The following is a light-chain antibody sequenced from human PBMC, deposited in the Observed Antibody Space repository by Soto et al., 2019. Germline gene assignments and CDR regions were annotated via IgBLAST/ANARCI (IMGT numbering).Light chain of an antibody. Sequence: DIQMTQSPSSLSASVGDRVTITCRASQGVSAYLLWYQQRQGRAPKLLIYAASNLKSGVPSRFSGSGSGTDFTLTISRVEPEDFAVYFCQHYGDSSWTFGQGSRVEIK. CDR1: QGVSAY. CDR3: QHYGDSSWT. CDR2: AAS. J-gene: IGKJ1*01. V-gene: IGKV1-39*01.